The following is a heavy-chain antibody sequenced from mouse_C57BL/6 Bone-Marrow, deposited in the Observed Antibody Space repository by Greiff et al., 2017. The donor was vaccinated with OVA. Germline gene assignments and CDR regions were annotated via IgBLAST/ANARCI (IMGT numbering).Heavy chain of an antibody. CDR2: IYPGSGNT. CDR3: ARSPAYYYGSSFWFDY. CDR1: GYTFTDYY. D-gene: IGHD1-1*01. Sequence: QVQLQQSGAELVRPGASVKLSCKASGYTFTDYYINWVKQRPGQGLEWIARIYPGSGNTYYNEKFKGKATLTAEKSSSTAYMQLSSLTSEDSAVYFCARSPAYYYGSSFWFDYWGQGTLVTVSA. J-gene: IGHJ3*01. V-gene: IGHV1-76*01.